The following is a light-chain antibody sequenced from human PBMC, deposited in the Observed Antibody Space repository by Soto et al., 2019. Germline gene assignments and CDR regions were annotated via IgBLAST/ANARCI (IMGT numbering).Light chain of an antibody. CDR1: QSLLHSNGYNY. Sequence: DIVMTQSPLSLPVTPGEPASISCRSSQSLLHSNGYNYLDWYLQKPGQSPQLIYWASTRGSGVPDRFSGSGSGTDFTLTISSLQAEDVAVYYCQQYYSIPGTFGQGTKVDIK. CDR2: WAS. V-gene: IGKV2-28*01. J-gene: IGKJ1*01. CDR3: QQYYSIPGT.